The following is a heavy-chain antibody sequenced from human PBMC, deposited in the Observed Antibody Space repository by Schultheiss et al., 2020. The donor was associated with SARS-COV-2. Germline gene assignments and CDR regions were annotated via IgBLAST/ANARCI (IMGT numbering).Heavy chain of an antibody. J-gene: IGHJ5*02. V-gene: IGHV4-61*02. CDR1: GDSINTGRYF. Sequence: SETLSLTCSVSGDSINTGRYFLNWIRQPAGKGLEWIGRVYAGGSVQSSPSLGSRVTLSVDMSKNQLSLRLRSVTDADTAVYYCASWEDYGDHGWFDPWGQGTLVTVSS. D-gene: IGHD4-17*01. CDR2: VYAGGSV. CDR3: ASWEDYGDHGWFDP.